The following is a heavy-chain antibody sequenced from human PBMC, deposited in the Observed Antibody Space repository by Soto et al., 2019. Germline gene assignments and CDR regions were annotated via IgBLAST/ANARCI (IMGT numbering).Heavy chain of an antibody. CDR2: ISYDGSNK. D-gene: IGHD3-10*01. V-gene: IGHV3-30-3*01. CDR1: GFTFSSYA. J-gene: IGHJ4*02. CDR3: ASERFGEFIFDY. Sequence: QVQLVESGGGVVQPGRSLRLSCAASGFTFSSYAMHWVRQAPGKGLEWVSVISYDGSNKYYADSVKGRFTISRDNSKNTLYLQMNSLRAEDTAVYYCASERFGEFIFDYWGQGTLVTVSS.